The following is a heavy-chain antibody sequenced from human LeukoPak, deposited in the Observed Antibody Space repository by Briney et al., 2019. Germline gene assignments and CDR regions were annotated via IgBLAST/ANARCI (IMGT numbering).Heavy chain of an antibody. Sequence: PSETLSLTCAVYGDSFKNYYWTWIRQSPEKGLEWIGEINHGGLTSYNPSLESRLTLLVDTSKNQFSLNLRSVTAADTAVYYCARKHGSGRKFPHYYYYYYMDVWGKGTTVTISS. CDR2: INHGGLT. J-gene: IGHJ6*03. CDR3: ARKHGSGRKFPHYYYYYYMDV. V-gene: IGHV4-34*01. D-gene: IGHD3-10*01. CDR1: GDSFKNYY.